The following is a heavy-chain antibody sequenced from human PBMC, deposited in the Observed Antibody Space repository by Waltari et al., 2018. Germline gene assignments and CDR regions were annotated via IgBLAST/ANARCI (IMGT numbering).Heavy chain of an antibody. V-gene: IGHV3-23*04. CDR3: EVIVVVIRDY. CDR2: LSGSGGRK. D-gene: IGHD3-22*01. J-gene: IGHJ4*02. CDR1: GFNFSSYA. Sequence: EVKLVESGGGLVQPGGSLRLYCAASGFNFSSYAMSWVRQGPGKGLEWVSALSGSGGRKYNADDVNGRFTISRDNSKNTLYLQMNSLRAEYTAVYYCEVIVVVIRDYWGQGTLVTVSS.